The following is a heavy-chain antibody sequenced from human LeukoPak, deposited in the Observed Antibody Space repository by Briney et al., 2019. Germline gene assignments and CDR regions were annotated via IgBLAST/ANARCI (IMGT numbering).Heavy chain of an antibody. D-gene: IGHD2-8*01. CDR1: GYSISSGYY. CDR2: IYHSGST. J-gene: IGHJ4*02. V-gene: IGHV4-38-2*02. CDR3: ARVSPGYCTNGVCAIDY. Sequence: SETLSLTCTVSGYSISSGYYWGWIRQPPGKGLEWIGSIYHSGSTYYNPSLKSRVTISVDTSKNQFSLKLSSVTAADTAVYYCARVSPGYCTNGVCAIDYWGQGTLVTVSS.